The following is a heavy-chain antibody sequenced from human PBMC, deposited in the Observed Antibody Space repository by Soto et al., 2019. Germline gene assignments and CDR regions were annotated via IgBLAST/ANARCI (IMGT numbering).Heavy chain of an antibody. CDR3: ARNGAD. V-gene: IGHV3-74*03. Sequence: EVQLVESGGGLVQPGGSLRLSCAASGFTFSSYWMHWVRQAPGKGLVWVSRIHSDGSNTKYADSVKGRFTISRDNAKNTVYLQMNSLRPEDTAVYYCARNGADWGQGTLVTVSS. CDR1: GFTFSSYW. J-gene: IGHJ4*02. CDR2: IHSDGSNT. D-gene: IGHD4-17*01.